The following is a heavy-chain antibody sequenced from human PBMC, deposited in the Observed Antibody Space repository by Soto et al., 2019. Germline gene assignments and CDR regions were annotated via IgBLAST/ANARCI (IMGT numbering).Heavy chain of an antibody. CDR2: IIPIFGTA. CDR1: GGTFSSYA. D-gene: IGHD3-3*01. V-gene: IGHV1-69*13. J-gene: IGHJ6*02. CDR3: ARVLRFLEWLSPNYYGMDV. Sequence: SVKVSCTASGGTFSSYAISWVRHAPGQGLEWMGGIIPIFGTANYAQKFQGRVTITADESTSTAYMELSSLRSEDTAVYYCARVLRFLEWLSPNYYGMDVWGQGTTVTVSS.